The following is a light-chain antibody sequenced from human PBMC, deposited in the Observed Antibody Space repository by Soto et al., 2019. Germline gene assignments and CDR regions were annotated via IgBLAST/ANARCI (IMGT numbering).Light chain of an antibody. J-gene: IGLJ2*01. V-gene: IGLV1-40*01. CDR2: GNS. CDR1: SSNIGAGYD. CDR3: QSYDSSLSGSSVV. Sequence: QSVLTQPPSVSGAPGQRATISCTGSSSNIGAGYDVHWYQQLPGTAPKLLIYGNSNRPSGVPDRFSGSKSGTSASLAITGLQAEDEADYYCQSYDSSLSGSSVVFGGGTKLTVL.